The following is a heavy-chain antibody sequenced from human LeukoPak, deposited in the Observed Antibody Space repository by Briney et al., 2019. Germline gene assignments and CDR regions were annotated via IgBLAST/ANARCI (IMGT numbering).Heavy chain of an antibody. V-gene: IGHV3-30*18. J-gene: IGHJ4*02. Sequence: GGSLRLSCAASGFTFSSYGMHWVRQAPGKGLEWVAVISYDGSNKYYADSVKGRFTISRDNSKNTLYLQMNSLRAEDTAVYYCAKSGYSYVCDYWGQGPLATVPS. CDR1: GFTFSSYG. CDR2: ISYDGSNK. D-gene: IGHD5-18*01. CDR3: AKSGYSYVCDY.